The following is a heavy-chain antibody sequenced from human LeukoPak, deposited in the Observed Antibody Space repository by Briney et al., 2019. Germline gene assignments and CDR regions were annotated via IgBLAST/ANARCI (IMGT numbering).Heavy chain of an antibody. V-gene: IGHV1-46*01. D-gene: IGHD2-21*02. CDR2: INPSGGST. J-gene: IGHJ4*02. CDR3: ARDRPVTPGFDY. CDR1: GYTFTSYY. Sequence: ASVTVSCKASGYTFTSYYMHWVRQAPGQGLEWMGIINPSGGSTSYAQKFQGRVTMTRDMSTSTVYMELSSLRSEDTAVYYCARDRPVTPGFDYRGQGTLVTVSA.